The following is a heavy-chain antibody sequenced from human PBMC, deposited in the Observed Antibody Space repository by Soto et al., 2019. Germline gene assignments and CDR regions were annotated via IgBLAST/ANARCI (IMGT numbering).Heavy chain of an antibody. CDR2: ICYDGSNK. Sequence: WGSLRLSFAASGFTFSSYGMHWVRQAPGKGLEWVEVICYDGSNKYYAYSVKGQLTISRDNSKKTLYLQMNSLRAEETAVYYCARARYSISRYWFDXWGQATLVTGSX. V-gene: IGHV3-33*01. J-gene: IGHJ5*02. CDR3: ARARYSISRYWFDX. CDR1: GFTFSSYG. D-gene: IGHD6-13*01.